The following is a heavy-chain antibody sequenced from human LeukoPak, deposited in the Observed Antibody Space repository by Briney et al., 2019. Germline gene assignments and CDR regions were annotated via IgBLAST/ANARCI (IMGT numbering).Heavy chain of an antibody. Sequence: SETLSLTCSVFGGSVSTYHWSWIRQPAGKGLEWIGRIFTSGSTDYNPSLKSRVAISVDTSRNQFSLKLRSVTAADSAVYYCARVVVPDVNGAFDIWGQGTMVTVSS. CDR3: ARVVVPDVNGAFDI. J-gene: IGHJ3*02. D-gene: IGHD2-2*01. CDR1: GGSVSTYH. CDR2: IFTSGST. V-gene: IGHV4-4*07.